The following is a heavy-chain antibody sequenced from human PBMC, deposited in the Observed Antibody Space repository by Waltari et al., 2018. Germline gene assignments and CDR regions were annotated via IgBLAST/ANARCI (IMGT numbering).Heavy chain of an antibody. D-gene: IGHD3-3*01. J-gene: IGHJ5*02. CDR1: GASFSGYF. CDR3: ARHGSATIFGSPIPFDP. CDR2: ISHTGGP. V-gene: IGHV4-34*01. Sequence: QVQLQQWGAGLLKPSETLSLTCAVSGASFSGYFWGWIRQPPGKGLEWIGEISHTGGPNYNPSLKSRVTISVDTSKNQFSLNLKSVTAADTAVYYCARHGSATIFGSPIPFDPWGQGTLVTVSS.